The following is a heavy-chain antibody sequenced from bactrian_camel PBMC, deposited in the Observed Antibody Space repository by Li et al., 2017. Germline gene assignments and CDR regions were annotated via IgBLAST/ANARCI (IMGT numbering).Heavy chain of an antibody. CDR1: GYTFNTY. V-gene: IGHV3S28*01. J-gene: IGHJ4*01. D-gene: IGHD3*01. CDR3: AAGKVLEFSDGSSAGCERGVYKI. Sequence: QLVESGGGSALAGGSVRLSCAASGYTFNTYSWFRQAPGQEREGVAAIDTGDGSTYYLNSVEGRFTISKDNAATTLYLQMNRLKPEDTAMYLCAAGKVLEFSDGSSAGCERGVYKIWGQGTQVTVS. CDR2: IDTGDGST.